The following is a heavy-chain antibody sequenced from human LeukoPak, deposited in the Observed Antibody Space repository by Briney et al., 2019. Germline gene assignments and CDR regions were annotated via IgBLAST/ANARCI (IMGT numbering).Heavy chain of an antibody. CDR3: TKDLPFTRGGVIVN. CDR2: IGGGGSDT. CDR1: GFNFWGTG. D-gene: IGHD3-16*01. V-gene: IGHV3-23*01. Sequence: GRSLRLSCAVSGFNFWGTGMSWVRQAPGKGLEWVAAIGGGGSDTKYTDSVMGRFTLSRDLSKNTLYLQMNSLRGEDTAMYYCTKDLPFTRGGVIVNWGQGTLVTVSS. J-gene: IGHJ4*02.